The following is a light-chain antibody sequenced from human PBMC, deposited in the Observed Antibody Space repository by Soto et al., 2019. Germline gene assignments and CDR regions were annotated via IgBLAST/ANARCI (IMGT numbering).Light chain of an antibody. J-gene: IGKJ4*01. Sequence: IQMTQSPSTLSASVGDRVTITCRASQSIDSWLAWYQQKPGKAPNILIYKTSNLESGVPSRFSGSGSGTECSLTISRLQPDDFATYYCQQYKSFSLTFGGGTRVEVK. CDR3: QQYKSFSLT. CDR1: QSIDSW. V-gene: IGKV1-5*03. CDR2: KTS.